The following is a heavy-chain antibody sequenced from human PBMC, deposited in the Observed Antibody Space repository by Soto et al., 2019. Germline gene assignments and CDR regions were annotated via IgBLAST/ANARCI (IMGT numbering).Heavy chain of an antibody. CDR3: AKEAGDH. CDR1: GGNFNTYA. D-gene: IGHD3-10*01. V-gene: IGHV1-69*01. Sequence: QLQLVQSGAEVKERGSSVKISCKTSGGNFNTYALTWVRQAPGQGLEWIGGIIPMFDIKNVAQRFQGRVTLNADDSMTTAYMEMTSRRSDDTAVYYCAKEAGDHWGQGTLVTVSS. J-gene: IGHJ4*02. CDR2: IIPMFDIK.